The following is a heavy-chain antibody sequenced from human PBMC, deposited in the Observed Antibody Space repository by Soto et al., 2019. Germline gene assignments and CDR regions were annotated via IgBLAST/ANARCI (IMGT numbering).Heavy chain of an antibody. Sequence: SDTLTLTCVVSGYSISSAYYWGWIRQHPGKGLEWIGSVYHSWSTYYNPSLKSRVTISVDTSKNHFSLKLRSVTAADSAVYYCARSGTTTPPFPKKWGQGTLVTVSS. CDR1: GYSISSAYY. V-gene: IGHV4-38-2*01. D-gene: IGHD1-1*01. J-gene: IGHJ4*02. CDR3: ARSGTTTPPFPKK. CDR2: VYHSWST.